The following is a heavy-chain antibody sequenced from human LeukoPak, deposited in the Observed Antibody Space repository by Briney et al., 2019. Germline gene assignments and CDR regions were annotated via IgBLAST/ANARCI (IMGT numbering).Heavy chain of an antibody. CDR2: ITGDGGST. CDR1: GFTFDDYA. J-gene: IGHJ4*02. D-gene: IGHD1-14*01. Sequence: PGGSLRLSCAASGFTFDDYAMHWVRQAPGKGLEWVSLITGDGGSTYYADSVKGRFTISRDNSKNSLYLKMNSLRSEDTALYCARTGNFDYWGQGTPVTVSS. CDR3: RTGNFDY. V-gene: IGHV3-43*02.